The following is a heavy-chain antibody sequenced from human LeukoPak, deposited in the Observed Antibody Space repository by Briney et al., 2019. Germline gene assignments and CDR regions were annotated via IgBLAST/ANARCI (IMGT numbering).Heavy chain of an antibody. Sequence: SETLSLTCTVSGGSISSSSYYWGWIRQPPGKGLEWIGSIYYSGSTNYNPSLKSRVTISVDTSKNQFSLKLSSVTAADTAVYYCARARDGYNNWFDPWGQGTLVTVSS. D-gene: IGHD5-24*01. CDR3: ARARDGYNNWFDP. J-gene: IGHJ5*02. CDR2: IYYSGST. V-gene: IGHV4-39*07. CDR1: GGSISSSSYY.